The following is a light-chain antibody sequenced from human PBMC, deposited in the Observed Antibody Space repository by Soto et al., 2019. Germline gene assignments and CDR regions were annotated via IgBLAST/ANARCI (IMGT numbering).Light chain of an antibody. J-gene: IGLJ2*01. Sequence: QTAVTQPPSVSAAPGQKVTISCSGSSSNIGNNYVSWYQQLPGTAPKLLIYDNNKRPSGIPDRFSGSKSGTSGTLDITGLQTGDEADYYCATWDGSLPAEVFGGGTKLTVL. CDR3: ATWDGSLPAEV. CDR2: DNN. CDR1: SSNIGNNY. V-gene: IGLV1-51*01.